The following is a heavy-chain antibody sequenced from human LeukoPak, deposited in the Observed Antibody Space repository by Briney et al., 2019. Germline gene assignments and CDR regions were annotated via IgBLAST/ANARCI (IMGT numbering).Heavy chain of an antibody. J-gene: IGHJ6*02. Sequence: ASVKVSCKASGYTFTSYDINWVRQATGQGLEWMGWMNPNSGNTGYAQKFQGRVTMTRNTSISTAYMELSSPRSEDTAVYYCARDYYGSGSYDYYYGMDVWGQGTTVTVSS. D-gene: IGHD3-10*01. CDR3: ARDYYGSGSYDYYYGMDV. CDR1: GYTFTSYD. V-gene: IGHV1-8*01. CDR2: MNPNSGNT.